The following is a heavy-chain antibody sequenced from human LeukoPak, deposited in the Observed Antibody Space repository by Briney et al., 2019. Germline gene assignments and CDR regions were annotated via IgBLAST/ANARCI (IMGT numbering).Heavy chain of an antibody. CDR3: ARDSPHYYGSGSYSPFDY. CDR1: GGSISSYY. J-gene: IGHJ4*02. D-gene: IGHD3-10*01. Sequence: SETLSLTCTVSGGSISSYYWSWIRQPAGKGLEWIGRIYTSGSTNYNPSLKSRVTMSVDTSKNQFSLKLSSVTAADTAVYYCARDSPHYYGSGSYSPFDYWGQGTLVTVSS. V-gene: IGHV4-4*07. CDR2: IYTSGST.